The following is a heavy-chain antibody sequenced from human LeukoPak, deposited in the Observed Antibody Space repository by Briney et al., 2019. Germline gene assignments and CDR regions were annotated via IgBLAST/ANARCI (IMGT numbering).Heavy chain of an antibody. Sequence: ASVTVSCKASGGTFSSYAISWVRQARGQGLEGMGRIIPILGIANYAQKFQGRVTITAGKSTRTAYMELSSLRSEDTAVYYCARSGAGETENYWGQGTLVTVSS. D-gene: IGHD6-13*01. CDR3: ARSGAGETENY. CDR2: IIPILGIA. J-gene: IGHJ4*02. V-gene: IGHV1-69*04. CDR1: GGTFSSYA.